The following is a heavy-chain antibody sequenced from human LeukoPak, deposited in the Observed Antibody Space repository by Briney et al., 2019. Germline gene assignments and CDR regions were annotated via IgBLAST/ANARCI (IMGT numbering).Heavy chain of an antibody. CDR3: ARQGNWNLDY. CDR1: GGSISSYY. D-gene: IGHD1-1*01. Sequence: PSETLSLTCTVSGGSISSYYWSWIRQPPGKGLEWIGYNNYNGITNYNPSLKSRVTISVDTSKNQFSLKLTSVTAADTAIHYCARQGNWNLDYWGRGTLVTVSS. V-gene: IGHV4-59*08. CDR2: NNYNGIT. J-gene: IGHJ4*02.